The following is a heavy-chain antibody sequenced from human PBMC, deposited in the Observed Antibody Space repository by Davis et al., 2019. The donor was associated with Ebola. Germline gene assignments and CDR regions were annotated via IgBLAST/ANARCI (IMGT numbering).Heavy chain of an antibody. CDR3: ARQRGGSYIDY. CDR2: IYYSGST. V-gene: IGHV4-39*01. Sequence: PSETLSLTCTVSGGSISSSSYYWGWIRQPPGKGLEWIGSIYYSGSTYYNPSLKSRVTISVDTSKNQFSLKLSSVTAADTAVYYCARQRGGSYIDYWGQGTLVTVSS. D-gene: IGHD1-26*01. J-gene: IGHJ4*02. CDR1: GGSISSSSYY.